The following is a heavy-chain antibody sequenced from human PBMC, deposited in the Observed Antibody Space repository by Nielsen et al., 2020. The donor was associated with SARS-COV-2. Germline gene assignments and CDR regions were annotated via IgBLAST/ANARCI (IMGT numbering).Heavy chain of an antibody. CDR3: ATDLGLDY. CDR2: FDPEDGET. V-gene: IGHV1-24*01. CDR1: GFTFSSYV. Sequence: GESLKISCAASGFTFSSYVMSWVRQAPGKGLEWMGGFDPEDGETIYAQKFQGRVTMTEDTSTDTAYMELSSLRSEDTAVYYCATDLGLDYWGQGTLVTVSS. J-gene: IGHJ4*02.